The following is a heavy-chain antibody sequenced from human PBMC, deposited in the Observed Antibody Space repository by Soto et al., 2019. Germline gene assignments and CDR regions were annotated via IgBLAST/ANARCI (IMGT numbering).Heavy chain of an antibody. CDR1: GYTFTEFD. CDR2: MNTNTGNT. J-gene: IGHJ4*02. CDR3: ARVVRFCGGHAGY. V-gene: IGHV1-8*01. D-gene: IGHD2-21*01. Sequence: QVRLVQSGAAVTKPGASVKVSCQTSGYTFTEFDINWVRRAHGQGIEWLGCMNTNTGNTGYAQRFQGRVTMTMYTSISTASMALRRLRAEETAFYYGARVVRFCGGHAGYWGQGTLVTVSS.